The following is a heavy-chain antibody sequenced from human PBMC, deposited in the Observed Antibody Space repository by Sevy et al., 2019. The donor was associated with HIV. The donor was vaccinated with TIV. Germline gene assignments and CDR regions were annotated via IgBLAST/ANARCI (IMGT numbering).Heavy chain of an antibody. D-gene: IGHD1-26*01. Sequence: SETLSLTCTVSGGSITSLYWNWIRQPPGKGLEWIANIYYNGHINYNPSLKGRVTLSLDTSKNQFSLRLSSVTAADTAMYYCAGENAWGRGYSWGQGTLVTVPQ. J-gene: IGHJ4*02. CDR3: AGENAWGRGYS. V-gene: IGHV4-59*08. CDR2: IYYNGHI. CDR1: GGSITSLY.